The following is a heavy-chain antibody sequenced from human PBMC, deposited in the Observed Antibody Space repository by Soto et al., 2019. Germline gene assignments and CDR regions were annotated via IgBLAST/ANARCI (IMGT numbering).Heavy chain of an antibody. CDR1: GFTFSNAW. Sequence: EVQLVESGGGLVKPGGSLRLSCAASGFTFSNAWMSWVRQAPGKGLEWVGRIKSKTDGGTTAYAAPVKGRFTISRDDSNNRLYRKMNSLKTGDTAVYYCTTDGWGSGWYRDYWGQGTLVTVSS. D-gene: IGHD6-19*01. CDR2: IKSKTDGGTT. J-gene: IGHJ4*02. V-gene: IGHV3-15*01. CDR3: TTDGWGSGWYRDY.